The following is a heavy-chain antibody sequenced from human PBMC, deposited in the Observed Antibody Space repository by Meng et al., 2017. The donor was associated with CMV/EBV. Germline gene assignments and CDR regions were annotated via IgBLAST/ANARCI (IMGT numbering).Heavy chain of an antibody. CDR3: ARTGTNLAYYFDY. CDR1: GGYISSSSR. J-gene: IGHJ4*02. Sequence: SGGYISSSSRWSWVRRPPGKELGWIGEIYHSGSTNYNPSLKSRVTISVDKSKNQFSLKLSSVTAADTAVYYCARTGTNLAYYFDYWGQGTLVTVSS. CDR2: IYHSGST. V-gene: IGHV4-4*02. D-gene: IGHD1-1*01.